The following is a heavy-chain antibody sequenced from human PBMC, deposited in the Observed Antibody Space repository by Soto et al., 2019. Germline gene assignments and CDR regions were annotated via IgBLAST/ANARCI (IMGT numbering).Heavy chain of an antibody. V-gene: IGHV3-48*01. CDR3: ARDKSYYDILTSEYYYYYGMDV. Sequence: GGSLRLSCAASGFTFSSYSMNWVRQAPGKGLELVSYISSSSSTIYYPDSVKGRFTISRDNANNSLYLQMNSLRAEDTAVYYCARDKSYYDILTSEYYYYYGMDVWGQGTTVTVSS. D-gene: IGHD3-9*01. CDR1: GFTFSSYS. CDR2: ISSSSSTI. J-gene: IGHJ6*02.